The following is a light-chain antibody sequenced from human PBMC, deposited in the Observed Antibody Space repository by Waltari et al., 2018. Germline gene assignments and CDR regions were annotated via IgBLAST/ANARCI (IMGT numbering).Light chain of an antibody. CDR1: QSISHF. Sequence: DIQMTQSPSSVSASVGDRVTITCRASQSISHFLNWYQQNPGKAPKLLIYTTSNLQTGVPSRFSGSGSGTDFTLTISSLQPEDFATYYCQQDGGSPPLTFGGGTKVEIK. CDR2: TTS. J-gene: IGKJ4*01. CDR3: QQDGGSPPLT. V-gene: IGKV1-39*01.